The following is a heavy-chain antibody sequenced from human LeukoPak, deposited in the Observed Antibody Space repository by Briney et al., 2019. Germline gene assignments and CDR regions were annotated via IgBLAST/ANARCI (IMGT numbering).Heavy chain of an antibody. D-gene: IGHD6-13*01. V-gene: IGHV1-3*01. Sequence: GASMKVSCKASGYTFTSYAMHWVRQAPGQRLEWMGWINAGNGNTKYSQKFQGRVTITRDTSASTAYVELSSLRSEDTAVYYCARRYSSSWYPYWYFDLWGRGTLVTVSS. CDR2: INAGNGNT. CDR1: GYTFTSYA. CDR3: ARRYSSSWYPYWYFDL. J-gene: IGHJ2*01.